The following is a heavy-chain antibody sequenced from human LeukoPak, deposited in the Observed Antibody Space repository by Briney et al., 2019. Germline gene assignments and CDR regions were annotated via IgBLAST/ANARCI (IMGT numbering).Heavy chain of an antibody. Sequence: SETLSLTCTVSGGSISSGGYYWSWIRQHPGKGLEWIGYIYYSGSTYYNPSLKSRVTISVDTSKNQFSLKLSSVTAADTAVYYCARDRQLHYYGMDVWGQGTTVTVSS. V-gene: IGHV4-31*03. CDR1: GGSISSGGYY. J-gene: IGHJ6*02. CDR2: IYYSGST. CDR3: ARDRQLHYYGMDV. D-gene: IGHD5-18*01.